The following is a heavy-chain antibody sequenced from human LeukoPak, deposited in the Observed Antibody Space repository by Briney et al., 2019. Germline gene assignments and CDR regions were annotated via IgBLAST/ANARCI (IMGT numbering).Heavy chain of an antibody. J-gene: IGHJ4*02. CDR1: GYSFTNYW. CDR2: IYPGDSDT. D-gene: IGHD3-22*01. Sequence: KPGESLKISCQGSGYSFTNYWIAWVRQMPGKGLEWMGIIYPGDSDTRYSPSFQGQVTISADKSISTAYLQWSSLKASDTAMFYCARSILYYYGSSAYNYPFDYWGQGTLVTVSS. V-gene: IGHV5-51*01. CDR3: ARSILYYYGSSAYNYPFDY.